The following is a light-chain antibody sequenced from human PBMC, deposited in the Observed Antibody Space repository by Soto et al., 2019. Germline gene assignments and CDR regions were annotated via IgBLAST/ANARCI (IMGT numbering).Light chain of an antibody. CDR2: EVS. CDR3: SSYSSGSTLYV. Sequence: QSVLTQPXSVSGSPGQSITISCTGTSSDVGGYNYVSWYQQHPGKAPKLMIYEVSNRPSGVSNRFSGSKSGNTASLTISGLHPEDEADYHCSSYSSGSTLYVFGSGTKVTVL. V-gene: IGLV2-14*01. CDR1: SSDVGGYNY. J-gene: IGLJ1*01.